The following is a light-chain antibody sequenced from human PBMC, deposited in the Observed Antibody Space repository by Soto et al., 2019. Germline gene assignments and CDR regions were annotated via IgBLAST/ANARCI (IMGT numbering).Light chain of an antibody. CDR1: QSVASNY. V-gene: IGKV3-20*01. CDR2: GAS. Sequence: EVVLTQSPATLSLSPGERATLSCRASQSVASNYLAWYQQKLGQAPRLLIYGASSRATGIPDRFSGSGSGTDFTLTISRLEPEDFVVFYCQQYGGSPWTFGQGTKVEIK. J-gene: IGKJ1*01. CDR3: QQYGGSPWT.